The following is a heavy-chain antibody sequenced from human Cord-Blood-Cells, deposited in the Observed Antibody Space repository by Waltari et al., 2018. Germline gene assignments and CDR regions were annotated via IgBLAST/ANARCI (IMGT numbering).Heavy chain of an antibody. D-gene: IGHD4-17*01. Sequence: EVQLVESGGGLVKPGGSLRLSWAASGFTFSSYSMHWVRQAPGKGLEWVSSISSSSSYIYYADSVKGRFTISRDNAKNSLYLQMNSLRAEDTAVYYCARDTTGWFDPWGQGTLVTVSS. CDR1: GFTFSSYS. CDR2: ISSSSSYI. V-gene: IGHV3-21*01. CDR3: ARDTTGWFDP. J-gene: IGHJ5*02.